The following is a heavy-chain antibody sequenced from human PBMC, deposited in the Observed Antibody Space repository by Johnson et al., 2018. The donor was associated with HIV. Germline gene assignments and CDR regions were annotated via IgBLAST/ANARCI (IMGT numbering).Heavy chain of an antibody. CDR1: GFTFSSYG. Sequence: QMLLVESGGGVVQPGRSLRLSCAASGFTFSSYGMHWVRQAPGKGLEWVAVISYDGSDKYYADSVKGRFTISRDNAKNSLYLQMNSLRAEDTAVYYCARWVDTTFDIWGQGTMVTVSS. CDR3: ARWVDTTFDI. CDR2: ISYDGSDK. J-gene: IGHJ3*02. D-gene: IGHD5-18*01. V-gene: IGHV3-33*05.